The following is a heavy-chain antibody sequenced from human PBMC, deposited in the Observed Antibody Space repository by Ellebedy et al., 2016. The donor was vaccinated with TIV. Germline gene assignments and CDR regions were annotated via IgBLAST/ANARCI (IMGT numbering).Heavy chain of an antibody. D-gene: IGHD4/OR15-4a*01. CDR2: INPDSGGT. CDR3: ARVLRATSGMDV. CDR1: GTTFTSYA. J-gene: IGHJ6*02. V-gene: IGHV1-2*02. Sequence: ASVKVSCKASGTTFTSYAISWVRQAPGQGLEWMGWINPDSGGTNLPQKFQGRVTMTRDTSVNTAYMELTRLQSDDTAVYYCARVLRATSGMDVWGQGTTVIVS.